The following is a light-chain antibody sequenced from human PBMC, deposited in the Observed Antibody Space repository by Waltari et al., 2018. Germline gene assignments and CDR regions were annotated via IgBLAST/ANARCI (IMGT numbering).Light chain of an antibody. V-gene: IGLV1-44*01. CDR2: SND. Sequence: QSVVTQSPSVSGAPGQRVTISCSGSNSNVGRSTVHWYQKVPGAAPRLLIYSNDPRPSGVPDRFSASKSGTSASLAISGLQSEDEADYYCATWDARLTAVVFGGGTKVTVL. J-gene: IGLJ2*01. CDR1: NSNVGRST. CDR3: ATWDARLTAVV.